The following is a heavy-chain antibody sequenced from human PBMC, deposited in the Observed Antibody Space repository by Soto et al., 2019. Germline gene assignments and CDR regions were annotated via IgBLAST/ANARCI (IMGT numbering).Heavy chain of an antibody. CDR2: ISGSGGST. CDR1: GFTFSNYA. J-gene: IGHJ6*02. Sequence: EVQLLESGGGLVQPGGSLRLSCAASGFTFSNYAMSWVRQAPGKGLEWVSGISGSGGSTYYADSVKGRFTISRDNSKNTLYLQVSGLRAGDTAVYYCAKIKRLGAAADYYYGMDVWGQGTTATVSS. D-gene: IGHD6-13*01. V-gene: IGHV3-23*01. CDR3: AKIKRLGAAADYYYGMDV.